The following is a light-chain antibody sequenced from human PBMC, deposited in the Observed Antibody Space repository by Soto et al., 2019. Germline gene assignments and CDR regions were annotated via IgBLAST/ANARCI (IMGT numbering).Light chain of an antibody. CDR3: QQYYSCPWT. J-gene: IGKJ1*01. V-gene: IGKV1-5*01. CDR1: QSISSW. Sequence: DIQMTQSPSTLSASVGDRVTIPCRASQSISSWLAWYQQKPGKAPELLIYAASTLQSGVPSRFSSSGSGTDFTLTISCLQSEDFATYYCQQYYSCPWTFGQGTKVDIK. CDR2: AAS.